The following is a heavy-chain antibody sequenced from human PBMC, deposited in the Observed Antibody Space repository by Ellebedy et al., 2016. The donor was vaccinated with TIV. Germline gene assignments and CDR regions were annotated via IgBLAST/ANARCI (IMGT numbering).Heavy chain of an antibody. Sequence: GESLKISCKASGYSFSTYWITWVRQMPGKGLAWMGKIDPTDSYTNYSPSFQGLVTISADESASTAYLQWPSLKASDSATYYCSRHRGYGMDVWGQGTTVTVSS. J-gene: IGHJ6*02. CDR3: SRHRGYGMDV. V-gene: IGHV5-10-1*01. D-gene: IGHD3-10*01. CDR2: IDPTDSYT. CDR1: GYSFSTYW.